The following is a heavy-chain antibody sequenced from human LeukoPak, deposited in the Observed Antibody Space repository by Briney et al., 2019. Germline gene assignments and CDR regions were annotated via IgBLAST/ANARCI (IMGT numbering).Heavy chain of an antibody. CDR1: GFTFDDYG. J-gene: IGHJ3*02. CDR2: ISYDGSNK. Sequence: GGSLRLSCAASGFTFDDYGMSWVRQVPGKGLEWVAVISYDGSNKYYADSVKGRFTISRDNSKNTLYLQMNSLRAEDTAVYHCAKDGGLSSYAFDIWGQGTMVTVSS. D-gene: IGHD3-16*01. V-gene: IGHV3-30*18. CDR3: AKDGGLSSYAFDI.